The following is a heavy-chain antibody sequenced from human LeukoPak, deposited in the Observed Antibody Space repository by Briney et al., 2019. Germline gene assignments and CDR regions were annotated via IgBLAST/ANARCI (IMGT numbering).Heavy chain of an antibody. CDR1: GFTFSSFY. CDR3: ARDPYSGNYGTYYYYYMDV. V-gene: IGHV3-74*01. D-gene: IGHD1-26*01. J-gene: IGHJ6*03. CDR2: ISGDGSST. Sequence: AGGSLRLSCAASGFTFSSFYMHWVRQVPGKGLVWVSRISGDGSSTTYVDSVKGRFTISRDNAKNTLYLQMDSLGPEDTAVYYCARDPYSGNYGTYYYYYMDVWGKGTTVTISS.